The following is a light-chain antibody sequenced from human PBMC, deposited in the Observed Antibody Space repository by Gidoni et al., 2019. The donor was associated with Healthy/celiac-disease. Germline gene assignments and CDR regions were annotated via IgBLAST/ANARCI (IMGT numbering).Light chain of an antibody. Sequence: EIVLTQSPGTLSLSPGERATLSCRASQSVSSSYLAWYQQKPGQAPRLLIFDASSRATGIPDRFSGSGSGTDFTLTISRLEPEDFAVYYCQQYGSSPYTFXQXTKLEIK. V-gene: IGKV3-20*01. CDR3: QQYGSSPYT. CDR2: DAS. CDR1: QSVSSSY. J-gene: IGKJ2*01.